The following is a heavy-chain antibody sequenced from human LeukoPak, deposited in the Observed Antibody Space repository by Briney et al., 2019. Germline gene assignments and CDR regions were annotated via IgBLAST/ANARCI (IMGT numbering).Heavy chain of an antibody. Sequence: PSETLSLTCTVSGDSFSSVTDYWAWIRQPPGKGLEWIASGDYSGSTYYNPSLESRVAISLDTSKNQFSLKLSSVTAADTAVYYCAREGPGYCSSTSCHRPVNWFDPWGQGTLVTVSS. J-gene: IGHJ5*02. V-gene: IGHV4-39*07. CDR2: GDYSGST. CDR1: GDSFSSVTDY. D-gene: IGHD2-2*02. CDR3: AREGPGYCSSTSCHRPVNWFDP.